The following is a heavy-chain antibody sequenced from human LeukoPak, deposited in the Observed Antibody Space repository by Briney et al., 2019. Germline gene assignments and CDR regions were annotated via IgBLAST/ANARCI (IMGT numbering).Heavy chain of an antibody. Sequence: SETLSLTCTVSGGSISSYYWSWIRQPPGKGLEWIGYIYYSGSTNYNPSLKSRVTISVGTSKNQFSLKLSSVTAADTAVYYCARDLGGATDYWGQGTLVTVSS. V-gene: IGHV4-59*01. J-gene: IGHJ4*02. CDR2: IYYSGST. CDR3: ARDLGGATDY. CDR1: GGSISSYY. D-gene: IGHD1-26*01.